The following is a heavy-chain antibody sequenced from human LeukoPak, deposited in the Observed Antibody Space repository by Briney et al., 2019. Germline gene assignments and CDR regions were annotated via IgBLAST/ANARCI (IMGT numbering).Heavy chain of an antibody. Sequence: GGSLRLSCAASGFTFSSYAMHWVRQAPGKGLEWVAVISYDGSNKYYADSVKGRFTISRDNSKNTLYLQMNSLRAEDTAVYYCAREGYCSSTSYYASGTYYFDYWGQGTLVTVSS. V-gene: IGHV3-30*04. D-gene: IGHD2-2*01. CDR1: GFTFSSYA. J-gene: IGHJ4*02. CDR3: AREGYCSSTSYYASGTYYFDY. CDR2: ISYDGSNK.